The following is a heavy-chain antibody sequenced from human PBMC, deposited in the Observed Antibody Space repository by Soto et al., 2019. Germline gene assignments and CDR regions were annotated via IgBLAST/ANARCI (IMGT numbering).Heavy chain of an antibody. V-gene: IGHV3-21*01. CDR2: ISSTTNYI. CDR1: GFTFTRYS. CDR3: ARESEDLTSNFDY. J-gene: IGHJ4*02. Sequence: SLRLSCAASGFTFTRYSMNWVRQAPGKGLEWVSSISSTTNYIYYADSMKGRFTVSRDNAKNSVYLEMNSLSAEDTAVYYCARESEDLTSNFDYWGQGTLVTVSS.